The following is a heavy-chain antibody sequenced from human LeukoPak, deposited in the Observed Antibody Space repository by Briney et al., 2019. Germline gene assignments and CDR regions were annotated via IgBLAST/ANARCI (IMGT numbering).Heavy chain of an antibody. V-gene: IGHV4-39*07. D-gene: IGHD3-10*01. CDR2: IYYSGST. CDR1: GGSISSSSYY. J-gene: IGHJ4*02. Sequence: SETLSLTCTVSGGSISSSSYYWGWIRQPPGKGLEWIGSIYYSGSTYYNPSLKSRVTMSVDTSKNQFSLKLSSVTAADTAVYYCARAVAAARGVNYFDYWGQGTLVTVSS. CDR3: ARAVAAARGVNYFDY.